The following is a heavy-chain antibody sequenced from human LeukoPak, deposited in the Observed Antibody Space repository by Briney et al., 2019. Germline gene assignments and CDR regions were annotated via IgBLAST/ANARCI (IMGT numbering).Heavy chain of an antibody. J-gene: IGHJ5*02. Sequence: SETLSLTCIVSGGSVSSPNSYWSWIRQPPGKGLEWIGNVYYIGTTSYNSSLQSRVTISVDTSKNQLSLEVTSVTAADTAVYYCARNTSSSPWFDPWGQGTLVTVSS. CDR2: VYYIGTT. D-gene: IGHD6-6*01. V-gene: IGHV4-61*01. CDR1: GGSVSSPNSY. CDR3: ARNTSSSPWFDP.